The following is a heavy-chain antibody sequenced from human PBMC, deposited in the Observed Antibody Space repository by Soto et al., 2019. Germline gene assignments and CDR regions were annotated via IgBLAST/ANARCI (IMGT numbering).Heavy chain of an antibody. Sequence: EVQLVESGGGLVKPGGSLRLSCAASGFTFSIAWMSWVRQAPGGGLEWVGRIKRNIDGGTTDYAAPVKGRFAISRDDSNSILYLEMNSLRSEDTAVYYWTTVDAVVLNWGQGLLVTVSS. V-gene: IGHV3-15*01. D-gene: IGHD6-19*01. CDR2: IKRNIDGGTT. J-gene: IGHJ4*02. CDR1: GFTFSIAW. CDR3: TTVDAVVLN.